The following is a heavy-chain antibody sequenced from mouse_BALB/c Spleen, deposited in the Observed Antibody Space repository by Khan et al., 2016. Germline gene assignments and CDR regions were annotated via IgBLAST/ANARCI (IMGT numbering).Heavy chain of an antibody. J-gene: IGHJ2*01. Sequence: EVELVESGGGLVKPGGSLKLSCAASGFTFSSYTMPWVRQTPEKRLEWVATISRGGSYTYYPDSVKGRFTISRDNAKNTLYLQMSSLKSEDTAMYYCTIRPDYFDYWGQGTTLTVSS. D-gene: IGHD1-2*01. CDR2: ISRGGSYT. CDR3: TIRPDYFDY. CDR1: GFTFSSYT. V-gene: IGHV5-6-4*01.